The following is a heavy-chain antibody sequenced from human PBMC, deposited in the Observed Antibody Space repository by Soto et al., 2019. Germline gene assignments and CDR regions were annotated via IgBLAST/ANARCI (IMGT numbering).Heavy chain of an antibody. CDR1: CASISSYF. CDR3: AREAGPDRWFDP. D-gene: IGHD6-19*01. CDR2: ISTSGTT. Sequence: PSETLSLTCTVSCASISSYFWTWIRQPAGKGLDWIGRISTSGTTNYNPSLKSRVTMSVDTSKNHFSLNLSFVTAADTAVYYCAREAGPDRWFDPWGQGTLVTVSS. J-gene: IGHJ5*02. V-gene: IGHV4-4*07.